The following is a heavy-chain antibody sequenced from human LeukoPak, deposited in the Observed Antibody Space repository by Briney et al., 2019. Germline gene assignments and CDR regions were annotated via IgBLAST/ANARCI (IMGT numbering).Heavy chain of an antibody. J-gene: IGHJ4*02. CDR1: GFHFSDYS. CDR2: FDDRSDRKGAATT. Sequence: PGGSLRLSRALSGFHFSDYSMKSVRQAPGKGREGISYFDDRSDRKGAATTSYADSVKGRFTISRDAAKNYLFLHMNSLTAADTAVYYCARDDKWGFDYWGQGTLVTVSS. CDR3: ARDDKWGFDY. V-gene: IGHV3-48*04. D-gene: IGHD1-26*01.